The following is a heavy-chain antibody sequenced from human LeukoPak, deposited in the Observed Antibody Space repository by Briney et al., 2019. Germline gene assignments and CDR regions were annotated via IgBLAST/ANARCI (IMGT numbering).Heavy chain of an antibody. CDR3: ARARSDYYDSSGYYYTSGFDI. J-gene: IGHJ3*02. V-gene: IGHV1-69*04. Sequence: GASVKVSCKASGGTFSSYAISWVRRAPGQGLEWMERIIPIFGIANYAQKFYGRVTITADKSTSTAYMELSSLRSEDTAVYYCARARSDYYDSSGYYYTSGFDIWGQGTMVTVSS. CDR2: IIPIFGIA. CDR1: GGTFSSYA. D-gene: IGHD3-22*01.